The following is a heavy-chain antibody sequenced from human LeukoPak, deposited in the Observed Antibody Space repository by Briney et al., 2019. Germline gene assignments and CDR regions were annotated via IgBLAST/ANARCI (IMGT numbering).Heavy chain of an antibody. D-gene: IGHD6-6*01. V-gene: IGHV4-34*01. J-gene: IGHJ4*02. Sequence: GSLRLSCAASGFTFSTYSMSWVRQPPGKGLEWIGEINHSGSTNYNPSLKSRVTIPVDTSKNQFSLKLSSVTAADTAVYYCARERRRIAARPTGPHFDYWGQGTLVTVSS. CDR3: ARERRRIAARPTGPHFDY. CDR1: GFTFSTYS. CDR2: INHSGST.